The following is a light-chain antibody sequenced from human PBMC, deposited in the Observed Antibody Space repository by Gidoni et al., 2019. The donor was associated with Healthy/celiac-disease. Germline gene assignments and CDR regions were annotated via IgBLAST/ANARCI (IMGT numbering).Light chain of an antibody. Sequence: IQMTQSPSSLSASVGDRVTITCQASQDVSNYLNWYQQKPGKAPKLVIYDASNLETGVPSRFSGSGSGTDFTFTISSLQPEDIATYYCQQYDNLPPFTFGPGTKVDIK. CDR3: QQYDNLPPFT. J-gene: IGKJ3*01. V-gene: IGKV1-33*01. CDR2: DAS. CDR1: QDVSNY.